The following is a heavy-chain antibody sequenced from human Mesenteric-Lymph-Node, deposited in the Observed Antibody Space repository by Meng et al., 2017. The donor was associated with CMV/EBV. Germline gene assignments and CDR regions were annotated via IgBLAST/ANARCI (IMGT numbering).Heavy chain of an antibody. CDR1: GFTFSSYA. Sequence: GGSLRLSCAASGFTFSSYAMHWVRQAPGKGLEWVAVISYDGSNKYYADSVKGRFTISRDNSKNTLYLQMNSLRAEDTAVYYCARSHGSGSYSVDYWGQGTLVTVSS. V-gene: IGHV3-30*14. CDR3: ARSHGSGSYSVDY. CDR2: ISYDGSNK. J-gene: IGHJ4*02. D-gene: IGHD3-10*01.